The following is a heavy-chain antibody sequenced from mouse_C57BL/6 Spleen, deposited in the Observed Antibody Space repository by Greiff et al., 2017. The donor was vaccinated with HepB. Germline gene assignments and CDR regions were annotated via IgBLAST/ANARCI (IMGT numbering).Heavy chain of an antibody. V-gene: IGHV1-69*01. J-gene: IGHJ2*01. Sequence: VKLQQPGAELVMPGASVKLSCKASGYTFTSYWMHWVKQRPGQGLEWIGEIDPSDSYTNYNQKFKGKSTLTVDKSSSTAYMQRSSLTSEDSAVYYGARGYRSRDFDYWGQGTTLTVSS. CDR3: ARGYRSRDFDY. CDR2: IDPSDSYT. CDR1: GYTFTSYW. D-gene: IGHD1-1*01.